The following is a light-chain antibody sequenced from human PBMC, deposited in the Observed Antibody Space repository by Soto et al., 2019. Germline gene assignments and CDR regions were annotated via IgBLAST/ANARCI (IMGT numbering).Light chain of an antibody. Sequence: DIQMTQSPSSVSASVGDRVTITCRASQGISSWLAWYQHKPGKAPNLLIYAASILQCGVPSRFSGSGSGTDFTLTISNLQPEDVATYYCQQADSFPLTLGGGTKVEIK. CDR3: QQADSFPLT. J-gene: IGKJ4*01. CDR2: AAS. V-gene: IGKV1-12*01. CDR1: QGISSW.